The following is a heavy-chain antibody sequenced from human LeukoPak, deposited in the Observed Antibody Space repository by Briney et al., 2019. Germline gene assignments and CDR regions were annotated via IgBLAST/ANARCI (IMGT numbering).Heavy chain of an antibody. CDR2: INHSGSA. Sequence: SETLSLTCAVYGGSFSSYYWSWIRQRPGKGLEWIGEINHSGSANYNPSLKSRVTMSVDTSKNQFSLKLSSVTAADTAVYYCARSIFGVVDDAFDIWGQGTMVTVSS. V-gene: IGHV4-34*01. J-gene: IGHJ3*02. CDR1: GGSFSSYY. CDR3: ARSIFGVVDDAFDI. D-gene: IGHD3-3*01.